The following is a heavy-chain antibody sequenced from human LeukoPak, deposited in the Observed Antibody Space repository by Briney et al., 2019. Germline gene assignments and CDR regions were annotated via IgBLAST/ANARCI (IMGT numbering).Heavy chain of an antibody. Sequence: PGGSLRLSCAASEFSVGSNYMTWVRQAPGKGLEWVSLIYSGGGTYYADSVKGRFTISRDNSKSTLYLQMNSLRAEDTAVYYCARGGYYDFWSGYWYWGQGTLVTVSS. CDR3: ARGGYYDFWSGYWY. CDR1: EFSVGSNY. CDR2: IYSGGGT. J-gene: IGHJ4*02. V-gene: IGHV3-66*01. D-gene: IGHD3-3*01.